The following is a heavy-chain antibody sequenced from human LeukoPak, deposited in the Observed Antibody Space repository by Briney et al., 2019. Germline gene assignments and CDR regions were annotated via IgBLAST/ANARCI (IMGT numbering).Heavy chain of an antibody. V-gene: IGHV4-34*01. J-gene: IGHJ6*03. CDR2: INHSGST. CDR3: ARARYYDSSGYYYRGYYMDV. Sequence: PSETLSLTCAVYGVSFSGYYWSWIRQPPGKGLEWIGEINHSGSTNYNPSLKSRVTISVDTSKNQFSLKLSSVTAADTAVYYCARARYYDSSGYYYRGYYMDVWGKGTTVTVSS. D-gene: IGHD3-22*01. CDR1: GVSFSGYY.